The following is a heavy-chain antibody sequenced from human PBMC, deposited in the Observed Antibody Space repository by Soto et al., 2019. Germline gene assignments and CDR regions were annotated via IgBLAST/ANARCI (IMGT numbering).Heavy chain of an antibody. CDR2: INPSGGST. D-gene: IGHD2-15*01. J-gene: IGHJ6*02. CDR3: ARDLPRYCSGGSCPNYYYYGMDV. CDR1: GYTFTSYY. Sequence: VASVKVSCKASGYTFTSYYMHWVRQAPGQGLEWMGIINPSGGSTSYAQKFQGRVTMTRDTSTSTVYMELSSLRSEDTAVYYCARDLPRYCSGGSCPNYYYYGMDVWGQGTTVTVSS. V-gene: IGHV1-46*01.